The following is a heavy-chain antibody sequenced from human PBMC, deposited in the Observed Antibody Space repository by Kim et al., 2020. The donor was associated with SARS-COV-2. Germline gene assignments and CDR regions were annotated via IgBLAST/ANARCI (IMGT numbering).Heavy chain of an antibody. J-gene: IGHJ6*02. D-gene: IGHD2-2*01. CDR3: ARAPTVVVPAAMDV. CDR2: IYYSGST. CDR1: GGSISSYY. Sequence: SETLSLTCTVSGGSISSYYWSWIRQPPGKGLEWIGYIYYSGSTNYTPSLKSRVTISVDTSKNQFSLKLSSVTAADTAVYYCARAPTVVVPAAMDVWGQGTTVTVSS. V-gene: IGHV4-59*13.